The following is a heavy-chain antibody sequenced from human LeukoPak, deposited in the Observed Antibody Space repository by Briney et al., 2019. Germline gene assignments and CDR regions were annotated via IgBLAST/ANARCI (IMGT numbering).Heavy chain of an antibody. Sequence: ASVKVSCKASGYTFTGYYMHWVRQAPGQGLKWMGWINPNSGGTNYAQKFQGRVTMTRDTSISTAYMELSRLRSDDTAVYYCARTYSWYYYDSSGYYDYWGQGTLVTVSS. CDR3: ARTYSWYYYDSSGYYDY. D-gene: IGHD3-22*01. CDR1: GYTFTGYY. J-gene: IGHJ4*02. CDR2: INPNSGGT. V-gene: IGHV1-2*02.